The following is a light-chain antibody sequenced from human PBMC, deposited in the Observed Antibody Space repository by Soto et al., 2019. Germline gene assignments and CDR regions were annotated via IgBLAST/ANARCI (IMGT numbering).Light chain of an antibody. CDR1: SSDVGGYNY. Sequence: QPALTQPASGSGSHLQAGSISCTGTSSDVGGYNYVSWYQQHPGKAPKLMIYEVSKRPSGVPDRFSGSKSGNTASLTVSGLQAEDEADYYCSSYAGSSYVFGTGTKVTVL. J-gene: IGLJ1*01. CDR2: EVS. CDR3: SSYAGSSYV. V-gene: IGLV2-8*01.